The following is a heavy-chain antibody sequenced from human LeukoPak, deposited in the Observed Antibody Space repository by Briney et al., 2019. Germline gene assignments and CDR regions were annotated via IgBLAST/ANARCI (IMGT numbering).Heavy chain of an antibody. D-gene: IGHD3-10*01. V-gene: IGHV4-59*01. J-gene: IGHJ5*02. CDR3: FRFDP. Sequence: SETLSLTCTVSGGSISSYYWSWIRQPPGKGLECIGYIHYTGSTNYNPSLKSRVTISVETSKNQFSLKFYCARGGYYGSGNDFRFDPWGQGTLVTVSS. CDR2: IHYTGST. CDR1: GGSISSYY.